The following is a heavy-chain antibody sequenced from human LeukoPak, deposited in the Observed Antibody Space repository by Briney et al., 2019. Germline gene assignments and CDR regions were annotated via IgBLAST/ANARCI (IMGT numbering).Heavy chain of an antibody. CDR3: ARVLGTSGYSSSFAFDP. CDR1: GFTFSSYS. D-gene: IGHD6-13*01. Sequence: GGSLRLSCAASGFTFSSYSMNWVRQAPGKGLEWVSSISSSSSYIYYADSVKGRFTISRDNAKNSLYLQMNSLRAEDTAVYYCARVLGTSGYSSSFAFDPWGQGTLVTVSS. CDR2: ISSSSSYI. V-gene: IGHV3-21*01. J-gene: IGHJ5*02.